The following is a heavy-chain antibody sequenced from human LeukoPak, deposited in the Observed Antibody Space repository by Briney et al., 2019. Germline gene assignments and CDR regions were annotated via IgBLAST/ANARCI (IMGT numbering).Heavy chain of an antibody. CDR3: ARDNAAGTFFLDY. CDR2: IYSGGST. D-gene: IGHD6-13*01. Sequence: PGGSLRLSCAASGFTVSSNYMSWVRQAPGKGLEWVSVIYSGGSTYYADSVKGRFTISRDNAKNSLYLQMNSLRAEDTAVYYCARDNAAGTFFLDYWGQGTLVTVSS. CDR1: GFTVSSNY. V-gene: IGHV3-66*01. J-gene: IGHJ4*02.